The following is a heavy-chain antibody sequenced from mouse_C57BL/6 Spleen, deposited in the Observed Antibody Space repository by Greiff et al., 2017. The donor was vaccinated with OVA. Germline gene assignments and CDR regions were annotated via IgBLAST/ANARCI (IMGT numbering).Heavy chain of an antibody. CDR1: GYTFTDYY. V-gene: IGHV1-26*01. D-gene: IGHD1-1*01. CDR3: ARNGITTVVNY. Sequence: VQLQQSGPELVKPGASVKISCKASGYTFTDYYMNWVKQSHGKSIEWIGDINPNNGGTSYNQKFKGKATLTVDKSSSTAYMELRSLTSEDSAVYYCARNGITTVVNYWGQGTTLTVSS. CDR2: INPNNGGT. J-gene: IGHJ2*01.